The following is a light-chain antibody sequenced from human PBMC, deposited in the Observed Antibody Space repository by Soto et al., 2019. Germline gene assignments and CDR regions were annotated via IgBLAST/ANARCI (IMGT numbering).Light chain of an antibody. V-gene: IGKV3-11*01. Sequence: EIVLTQSPATLSLSPGERATLSCRAGQSIGSYLAWYQQKPGQAPRLLIYDASNRATGIPARFSGSGSGTDFTLTISSLEPEDFAVYYCQQRSNWPPTWTFGQGTKVEIK. CDR3: QQRSNWPPTWT. CDR1: QSIGSY. CDR2: DAS. J-gene: IGKJ1*01.